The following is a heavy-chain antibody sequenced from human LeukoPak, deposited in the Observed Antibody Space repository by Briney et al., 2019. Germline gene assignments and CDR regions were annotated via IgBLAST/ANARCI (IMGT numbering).Heavy chain of an antibody. D-gene: IGHD3-16*01. V-gene: IGHV3-48*03. Sequence: GSLRLSCAASGLTFSSSEMNWVHHAPGKGLEWVSYTSSGGTTIYYADSVKGRFTISRDNAKNSLYLQMNSLRAEDTAVYYCASQPYGRFDYWGQGTLVTVSS. CDR2: TSSGGTTI. CDR1: GLTFSSSE. CDR3: ASQPYGRFDY. J-gene: IGHJ4*02.